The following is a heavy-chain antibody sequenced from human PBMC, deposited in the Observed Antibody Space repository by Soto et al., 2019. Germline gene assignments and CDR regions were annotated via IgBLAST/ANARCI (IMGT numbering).Heavy chain of an antibody. D-gene: IGHD3-16*01. CDR3: ARGRGGYYYGMDV. CDR1: GFTFSSYG. V-gene: IGHV3-33*01. Sequence: GGSLRLSCAASGFTFSSYGMHWVRQAPGKGLEWVAVIWYDGSNKYYADSVKGRFTISRDNSKNTLYLQMNSLRAEDTAVNYCARGRGGYYYGMDVWGQGTTVTVSS. J-gene: IGHJ6*02. CDR2: IWYDGSNK.